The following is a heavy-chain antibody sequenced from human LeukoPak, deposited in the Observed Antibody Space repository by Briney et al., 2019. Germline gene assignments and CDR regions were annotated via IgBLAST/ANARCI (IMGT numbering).Heavy chain of an antibody. V-gene: IGHV3-11*06. CDR2: ISRTGSHT. CDR3: ARVGSTAEAGTPDY. Sequence: GGSLRLSCAASGFTFSDYYMSWIRQAPGKGLEWLSYISRTGSHTPYADSVKGRFTVSRDNAKNSLSLELNRLRVDDTAIYYCARVGSTAEAGTPDYWGQGTLVTVSS. CDR1: GFTFSDYY. D-gene: IGHD6-19*01. J-gene: IGHJ4*02.